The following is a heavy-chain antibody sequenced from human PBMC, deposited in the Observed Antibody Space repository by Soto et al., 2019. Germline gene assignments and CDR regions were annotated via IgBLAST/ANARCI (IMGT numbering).Heavy chain of an antibody. D-gene: IGHD3-3*01. CDR3: GKDPGFGVVIQYYYGMDV. V-gene: IGHV3-23*01. CDR1: GFTFSSYA. Sequence: PGGSLRLSCAASGFTFSSYAMSWVRQAPGKGLEWVSAISGSGGSTYYADAVKGLSTISRDNSKNTLYLQMNSLRAEDTAVYYCGKDPGFGVVIQYYYGMDVWGQGTTVTVSS. CDR2: ISGSGGST. J-gene: IGHJ6*02.